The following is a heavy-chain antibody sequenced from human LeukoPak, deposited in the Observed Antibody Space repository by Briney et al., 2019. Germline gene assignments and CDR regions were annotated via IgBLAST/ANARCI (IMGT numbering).Heavy chain of an antibody. J-gene: IGHJ5*02. CDR3: ARTSMTSARFDP. Sequence: PSETLSLTCTVSGGSISSGGYYWSWIRQHPGKGLEWSGYIYYSGSTYYNPSLKSRVTISIDTSKNQFSLKLSSVTAADTAVYYCARTSMTSARFDPWGQGTLVTVSS. V-gene: IGHV4-31*03. CDR1: GGSISSGGYY. D-gene: IGHD2-21*02. CDR2: IYYSGST.